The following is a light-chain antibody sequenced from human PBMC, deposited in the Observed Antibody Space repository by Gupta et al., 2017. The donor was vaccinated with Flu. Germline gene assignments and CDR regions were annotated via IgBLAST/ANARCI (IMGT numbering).Light chain of an antibody. CDR3: QHYDNFLLT. V-gene: IGKV1-5*03. CDR1: QSISTW. CDR2: RAS. J-gene: IGKJ4*01. Sequence: DIQMTQSPSTLSASVGDRVTITCRASQSISTWLAWYRQTPGKAPKPLIYRASTLESGVPPRFSGSGSGTEFTLTISTLQPDDFATYYCQHYDNFLLTFGGGTKVEIK.